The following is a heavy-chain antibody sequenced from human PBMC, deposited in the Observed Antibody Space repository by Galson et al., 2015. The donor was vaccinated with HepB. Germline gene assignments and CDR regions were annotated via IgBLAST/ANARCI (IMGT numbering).Heavy chain of an antibody. CDR1: GFTFSSYA. Sequence: SLRLSCAASGFTFSSYAMSWVRQAPGKGLEWVSAISGSGGSTYYADSVKGRFTISRDNSKNTLYLQMNSLRAEDTAVYYCAKVRDIVRGMDVWGQGTTVTVSS. CDR2: ISGSGGST. D-gene: IGHD2-15*01. V-gene: IGHV3-23*01. J-gene: IGHJ6*02. CDR3: AKVRDIVRGMDV.